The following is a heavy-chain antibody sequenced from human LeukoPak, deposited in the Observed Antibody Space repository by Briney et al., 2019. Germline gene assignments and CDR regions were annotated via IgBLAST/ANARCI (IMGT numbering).Heavy chain of an antibody. CDR2: IDHSGSA. CDR1: GGSFSRYF. D-gene: IGHD3-3*01. Sequence: SETLSLTCTVSGGSFSRYFWTWIRQTPGKGLEWIGYIDHSGSANYSPSLQSRVTISIDTSKNQFSLKLNSVTAADTAVYYCAREYFSANYFFYYMDVWGTGTTVTVSS. J-gene: IGHJ6*03. V-gene: IGHV4-59*01. CDR3: AREYFSANYFFYYMDV.